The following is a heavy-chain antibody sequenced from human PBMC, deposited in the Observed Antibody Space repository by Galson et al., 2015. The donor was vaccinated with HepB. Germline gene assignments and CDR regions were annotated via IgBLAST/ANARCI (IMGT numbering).Heavy chain of an antibody. J-gene: IGHJ4*02. V-gene: IGHV4-4*07. CDR2: IYTSGST. CDR3: AGFPKPAAMNEGFY. D-gene: IGHD2-2*01. Sequence: ETLSLTCTVSGGSISSYYWSWIRQPAGKGLEWIGRIYTSGSTNYNPSLKSRVTMSVDTSKNQFSLKLSSVTAADTAVYYCAGFPKPAAMNEGFYWGQGTLVTVSS. CDR1: GGSISSYY.